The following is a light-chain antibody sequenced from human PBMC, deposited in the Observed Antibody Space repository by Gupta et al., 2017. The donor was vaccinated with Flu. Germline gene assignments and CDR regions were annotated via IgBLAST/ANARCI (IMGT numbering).Light chain of an antibody. J-gene: IGLJ1*01. CDR2: GSN. CDR1: SSNIGSNA. CDR3: AAWDDSLNGHYV. V-gene: IGLV1-44*01. Sequence: QSVLAQPPSASGTPGQVVTITCSGSSSNIGSNAVNWYQQVPGTSPKLLIYGSNQRPSGVPDRFAGSKSGTSASLAIRGLQSEDEADYYCAAWDDSLNGHYVFGTGTKVTVL.